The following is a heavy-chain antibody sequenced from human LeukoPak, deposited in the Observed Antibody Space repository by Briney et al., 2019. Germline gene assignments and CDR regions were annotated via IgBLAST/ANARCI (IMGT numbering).Heavy chain of an antibody. J-gene: IGHJ4*02. D-gene: IGHD3-16*02. CDR2: IYYSGST. CDR1: GGSISSSSYY. Sequence: RPSETLSLTCTVSGGSISSSSYYWGWIRQPPGKGLEWIGSIYYSGSTYYNPSLKSRVTISVDTSKNQFSLKLSSVTAADTAVYYCARNLGGLGGLSFFYDYWGQGTLVTVSS. V-gene: IGHV4-39*01. CDR3: ARNLGGLGGLSFFYDY.